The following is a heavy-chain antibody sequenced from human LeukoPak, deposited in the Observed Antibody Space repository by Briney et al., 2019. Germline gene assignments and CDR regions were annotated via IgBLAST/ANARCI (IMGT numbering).Heavy chain of an antibody. CDR3: VRELSGSFDY. Sequence: GGSLRLSCAVSGFPFSDAWMNWVRQVPGRGLEWVGLIKSKTNGGTTDYTTPVKGRFTISRDDSKNTLYLQMNSLKIEDTAVYYCVRELSGSFDYWGQGTLVTVSS. CDR2: IKSKTNGGTT. CDR1: GFPFSDAW. V-gene: IGHV3-15*07. D-gene: IGHD3-10*01. J-gene: IGHJ4*02.